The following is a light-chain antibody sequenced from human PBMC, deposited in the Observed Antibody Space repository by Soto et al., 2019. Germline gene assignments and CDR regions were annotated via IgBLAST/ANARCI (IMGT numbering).Light chain of an antibody. CDR3: QQRSGWPLT. Sequence: EIVLTQSPATPSLSPGERATLSCRASQRITTYLAWYQQKPGQAPRLLIYDASNRATGIPARFSGSGSGTDFTLTISSLEPEDFAFYYCQQRSGWPLTFGGGTKVEIK. V-gene: IGKV3-11*01. CDR2: DAS. J-gene: IGKJ4*01. CDR1: QRITTY.